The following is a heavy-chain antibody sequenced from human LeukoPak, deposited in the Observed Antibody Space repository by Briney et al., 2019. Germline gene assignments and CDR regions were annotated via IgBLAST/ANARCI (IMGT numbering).Heavy chain of an antibody. CDR1: GFTFSDYY. D-gene: IGHD3-3*01. V-gene: IGHV3-11*01. CDR3: ARGRITIFGVVDDAFDI. CDR2: ISSSGSTI. Sequence: AGGSLRLSCAASGFTFSDYYMSRIRQAPGKGLEWVSYISSSGSTIYYADSVKGRFTISRDNAENSLYLQMNSLRAEDTAVYYCARGRITIFGVVDDAFDIWGQGTMVTVSS. J-gene: IGHJ3*02.